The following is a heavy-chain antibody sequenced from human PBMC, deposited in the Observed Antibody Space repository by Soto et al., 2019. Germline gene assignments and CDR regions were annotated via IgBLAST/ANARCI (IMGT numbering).Heavy chain of an antibody. CDR2: INAGNGNT. CDR3: ARVIATTVLGCDY. Sequence: QVQLVQSGAEVKKPGASVKVSCKASGSTFTSYAMHWVRQAPGQRLEWMGWINAGNGNTKYSQKFQGRVTITRDTSASTAYMELSSLRSEDTAVYYCARVIATTVLGCDYWGQGTLVTVSS. V-gene: IGHV1-3*01. CDR1: GSTFTSYA. J-gene: IGHJ4*02. D-gene: IGHD1-26*01.